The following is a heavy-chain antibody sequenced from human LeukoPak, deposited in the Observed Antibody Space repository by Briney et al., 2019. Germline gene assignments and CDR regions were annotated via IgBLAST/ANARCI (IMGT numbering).Heavy chain of an antibody. CDR3: ARDSDTVTREYYFDY. D-gene: IGHD4-11*01. V-gene: IGHV1-69*04. CDR1: GGTFSSYA. Sequence: SVKVSCKASGGTFSSYAISWVRQAPGQGLEWMGRIIPIFGIANYSQKFQGRVTITADKSTSTAYMELSSLRSEDTAVYYCARDSDTVTREYYFDYWGQGTLVTVSS. J-gene: IGHJ4*02. CDR2: IIPIFGIA.